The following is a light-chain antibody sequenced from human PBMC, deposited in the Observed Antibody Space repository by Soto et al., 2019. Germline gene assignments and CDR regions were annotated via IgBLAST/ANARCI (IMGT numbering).Light chain of an antibody. Sequence: ETVLTQSPGTLSLSPGEGATLSCRASQTVGASQLAWYQQKPGQSPRLLIYGVSNRATDIPDRFGGSGSGTDFTLTISRLEPEDFAAYYCHQYSNPPHTFGQGTKLEIK. CDR2: GVS. V-gene: IGKV3-20*01. CDR1: QTVGASQ. CDR3: HQYSNPPHT. J-gene: IGKJ2*01.